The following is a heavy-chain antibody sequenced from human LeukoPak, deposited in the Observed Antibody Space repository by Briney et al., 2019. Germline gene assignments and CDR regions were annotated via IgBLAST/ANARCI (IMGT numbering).Heavy chain of an antibody. D-gene: IGHD3-10*01. CDR2: IYYSGST. J-gene: IGHJ6*03. Sequence: SETLSLTCTVSGGSISSSSYYWGWIRQPPGKGLEWIGSIYYSGSTYYNPSLKSRVTISVDTSKNQFSLKLSSVTAADTAVYYCARAAYYYGSGSFGDYYYMDVWGKGTTVTVSS. CDR3: ARAAYYYGSGSFGDYYYMDV. CDR1: GGSISSSSYY. V-gene: IGHV4-39*07.